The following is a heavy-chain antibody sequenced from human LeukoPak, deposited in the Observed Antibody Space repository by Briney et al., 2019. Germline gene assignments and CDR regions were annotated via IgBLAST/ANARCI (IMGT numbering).Heavy chain of an antibody. Sequence: SETLPLTCTVSGGSISSYYWSWIRQPPGKGLEWIGYIYGRGSTNYNPSLESRVTISMDTPKNQLSLKLTSVTAADTAVYYCAGIYGDWGGNDPDHWGQGTLVTVSS. CDR2: IYGRGST. D-gene: IGHD4-17*01. V-gene: IGHV4-59*01. CDR3: AGIYGDWGGNDPDH. CDR1: GGSISSYY. J-gene: IGHJ1*01.